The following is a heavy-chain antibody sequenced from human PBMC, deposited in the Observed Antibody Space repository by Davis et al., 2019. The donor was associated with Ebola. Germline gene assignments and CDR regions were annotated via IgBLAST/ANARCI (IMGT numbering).Heavy chain of an antibody. CDR1: GFTFRSYD. Sequence: GESLKISCVTSGFTFRSYDMAWVRQAPGKGLEWVSDISGSGGSTHYGDSVKGRFTISRDNSKNTLYLQMNTLRAEDTAVYYCAKPSTQYLGYCTNGICLNDGMDVWGRGTTVTVSS. CDR2: ISGSGGST. CDR3: AKPSTQYLGYCTNGICLNDGMDV. J-gene: IGHJ6*02. V-gene: IGHV3-23*01. D-gene: IGHD2-8*01.